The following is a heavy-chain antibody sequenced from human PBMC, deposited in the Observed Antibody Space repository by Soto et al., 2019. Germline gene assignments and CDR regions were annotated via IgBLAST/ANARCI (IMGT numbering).Heavy chain of an antibody. CDR3: ARAGIAPGAPNY. Sequence: EVQLVESGGGLVQPGGSLRLSCVASGFTFSNYWMFWVRQAPGKGLVWVSHLNGDGSSIRYADSVRGRFTIARDNAKNTVYLHMNRLRAEDTAMYYCARAGIAPGAPNYWGQGTLVTVSS. V-gene: IGHV3-74*01. CDR1: GFTFSNYW. J-gene: IGHJ4*02. CDR2: LNGDGSSI. D-gene: IGHD6-13*01.